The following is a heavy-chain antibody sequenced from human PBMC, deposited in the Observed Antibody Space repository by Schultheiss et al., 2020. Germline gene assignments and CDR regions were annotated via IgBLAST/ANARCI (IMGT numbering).Heavy chain of an antibody. CDR2: IYYSGST. CDR3: ASGGQISYYYYGMDV. J-gene: IGHJ6*02. CDR1: GGSISSYY. D-gene: IGHD3-10*01. Sequence: SETLSLTCTVSGGSISSYYWSWIRQPPGKGLEWIGSIYYSGSTYYNPSLKSRVTISVDTSKNQFSLKLSSVTAADTAVYYCASGGQISYYYYGMDVWGQGTTVTVSS. V-gene: IGHV4-59*05.